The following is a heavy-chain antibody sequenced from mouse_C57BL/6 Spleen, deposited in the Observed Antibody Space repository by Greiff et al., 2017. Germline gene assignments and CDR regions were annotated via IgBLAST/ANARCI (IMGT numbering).Heavy chain of an antibody. V-gene: IGHV1-72*01. CDR1: GYTFTSYW. CDR2: IDPNSGGT. Sequence: QVQLQQPGAELVKPGASVKLSCKASGYTFTSYWMHWVKQRPGRGLEWIGRIDPNSGGTKYNEKFKSKATLTVDKSSSTAYMQLSSLTSEASAVSVCERSHYYSSSSDGYLDVWGKGTTVTVSS. J-gene: IGHJ1*03. CDR3: ERSHYYSSSSDGYLDV. D-gene: IGHD1-1*01.